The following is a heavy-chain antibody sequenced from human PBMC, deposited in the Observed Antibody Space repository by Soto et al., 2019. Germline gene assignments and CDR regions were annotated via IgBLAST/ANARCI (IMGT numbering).Heavy chain of an antibody. V-gene: IGHV1-58*01. J-gene: IGHJ6*02. CDR2: IVVGSGNT. Sequence: SVKVSCKASGFTFTSSAVQWVRQARGQRLEWIGWIVVGSGNTNYAQKFQERVTITRDMSTSTAYMELSSLRSEDTAVYYCAADSGSYYGVYYYGMDVWGQGTTVTVSS. CDR3: AADSGSYYGVYYYGMDV. D-gene: IGHD1-26*01. CDR1: GFTFTSSA.